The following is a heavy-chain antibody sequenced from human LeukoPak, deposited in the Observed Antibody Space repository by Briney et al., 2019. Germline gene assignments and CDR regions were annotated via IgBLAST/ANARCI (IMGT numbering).Heavy chain of an antibody. J-gene: IGHJ4*02. CDR1: GFTFSSYW. CDR2: IKQDGSEK. V-gene: IGHV3-7*03. Sequence: GGSLRLSCAASGFTFSSYWMSWVRQAPGKGLEWVANIKQDGSEKYYVDSVKGRFTISRDNSKNTLYLQMNSLRAEDTAVYYCAKKMTTVITFDYWGQGTLVTVSS. D-gene: IGHD4-17*01. CDR3: AKKMTTVITFDY.